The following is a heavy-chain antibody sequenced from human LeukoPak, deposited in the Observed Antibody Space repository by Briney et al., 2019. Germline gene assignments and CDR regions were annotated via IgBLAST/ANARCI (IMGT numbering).Heavy chain of an antibody. D-gene: IGHD6-19*01. Sequence: PGGSLRLSCAASGFTFSSYSMNWVRQAPGKGLEWVSSISSSSSYIYYADSVKGRFTISRDNAKNSLYLQMNSLRAEDTAVYYCAPYSSGWYGGGMDYWGQGTLVTVSS. J-gene: IGHJ4*02. CDR2: ISSSSSYI. V-gene: IGHV3-21*01. CDR3: APYSSGWYGGGMDY. CDR1: GFTFSSYS.